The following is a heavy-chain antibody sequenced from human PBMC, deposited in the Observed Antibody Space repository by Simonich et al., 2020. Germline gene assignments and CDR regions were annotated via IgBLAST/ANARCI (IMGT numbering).Heavy chain of an antibody. Sequence: QVQLVQSGAEVKKPGASVKVSCKASGYTFTGYYRHWVRQAPGQGRGRMGSINPKRGGKKDAQKLQGRVTMTRDTSISTAYMERSRLRSDDTAVYYCASSKRGYNWNDFDYWGQGTLVTVSS. V-gene: IGHV1-2*02. CDR2: INPKRGGK. CDR1: GYTFTGYY. D-gene: IGHD1-1*01. J-gene: IGHJ4*02. CDR3: ASSKRGYNWNDFDY.